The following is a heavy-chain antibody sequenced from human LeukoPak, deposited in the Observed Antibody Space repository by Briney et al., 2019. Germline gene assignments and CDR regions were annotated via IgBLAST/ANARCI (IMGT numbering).Heavy chain of an antibody. CDR1: GFTFSSYC. Sequence: GGSLRLSCAASGFTFSSYCMHWVRQAPGKGLVWVSRINSDGSSTNYADSVRGRFTISRDNAKNTLYLQMNSLRAEAAAVYYCARADGYPDYWGQGTLVTVSS. J-gene: IGHJ4*03. CDR3: ARADGYPDY. CDR2: INSDGSST. V-gene: IGHV3-74*01.